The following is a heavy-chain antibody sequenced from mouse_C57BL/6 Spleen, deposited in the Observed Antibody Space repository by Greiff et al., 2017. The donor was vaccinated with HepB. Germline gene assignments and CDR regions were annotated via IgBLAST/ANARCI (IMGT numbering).Heavy chain of an antibody. CDR2: INPNNGGT. V-gene: IGHV1-26*01. Sequence: VQLQQSGPELVKPGASVKISCKASGYTFTDYYMNWVKQSHGKSLEWIGDINPNNGGTSYNQKFKGKATLTVDKSSSTAYMELRSLTSEDSAVYYCARGRGYYDYDDGGGYFDYWGQGTTLTVSS. J-gene: IGHJ2*01. CDR3: ARGRGYYDYDDGGGYFDY. CDR1: GYTFTDYY. D-gene: IGHD2-4*01.